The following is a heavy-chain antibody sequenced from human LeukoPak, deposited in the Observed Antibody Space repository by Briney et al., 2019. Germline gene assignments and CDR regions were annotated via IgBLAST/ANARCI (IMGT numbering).Heavy chain of an antibody. CDR3: ASGVPAPQLDY. CDR2: IDPSDSYT. J-gene: IGHJ4*02. V-gene: IGHV5-10-1*01. CDR1: GYSFTGYW. D-gene: IGHD2-2*01. Sequence: GESLKISCKGSGYSFTGYWISWVRQMPGKGLEWMGRIDPSDSYTNYSPSFQGHVTISADKSISTAYLQWSSLKASDTAMYYCASGVPAPQLDYWGQGTLVTVSS.